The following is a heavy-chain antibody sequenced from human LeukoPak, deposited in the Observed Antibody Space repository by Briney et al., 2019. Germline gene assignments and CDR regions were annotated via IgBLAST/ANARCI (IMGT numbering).Heavy chain of an antibody. D-gene: IGHD3-22*01. Sequence: GRSLRLSCAASGFNFDDYAMYWVRQAPGKGLEFVSGISWNSGTIGYTDSVKGRFTISRDNAKNSLYLQMNSLRAEDTALYYCAKGAPNVYSDSSGYYVSYDYWGQGTLVTVSS. V-gene: IGHV3-9*01. CDR2: ISWNSGTI. CDR1: GFNFDDYA. J-gene: IGHJ4*02. CDR3: AKGAPNVYSDSSGYYVSYDY.